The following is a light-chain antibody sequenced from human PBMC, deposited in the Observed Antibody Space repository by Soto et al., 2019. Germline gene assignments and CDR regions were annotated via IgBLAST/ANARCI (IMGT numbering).Light chain of an antibody. CDR2: SNN. CDR1: ISNIGSNT. J-gene: IGLJ1*01. V-gene: IGLV1-44*01. Sequence: QSVLTQPPSASGTPGQRVTISCSGSISNIGSNTVTWYQQLPGTAPKILIYSNNQRPSGVPDRFSGSKSGTSAALAISGLHSDDEADYYCATWDDSLKRVFGTGTKLTVL. CDR3: ATWDDSLKRV.